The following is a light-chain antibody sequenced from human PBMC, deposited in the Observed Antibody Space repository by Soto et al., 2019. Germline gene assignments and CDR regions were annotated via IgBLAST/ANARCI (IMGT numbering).Light chain of an antibody. CDR1: QNVYNN. CDR2: DAS. J-gene: IGKJ4*01. Sequence: ENVMTQSPPTLSASPGGGATPSCKAGQNVYNNLAWYQQRPGQPPRLLIYDASTRATGISARFSGSGYGTEFTLTISSLQSEDFAVYFCQQCRNWPLTFGGGTKVDIK. V-gene: IGKV3-15*01. CDR3: QQCRNWPLT.